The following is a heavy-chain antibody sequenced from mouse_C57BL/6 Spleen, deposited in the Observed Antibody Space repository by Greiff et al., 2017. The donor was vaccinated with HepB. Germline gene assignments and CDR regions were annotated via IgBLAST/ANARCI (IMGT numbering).Heavy chain of an antibody. CDR3: ARFVITTVVAGDFDV. CDR2: ISYDGSN. J-gene: IGHJ1*03. V-gene: IGHV3-6*01. CDR1: GYSITSGYY. Sequence: EVKLVESGPGLVKPSQSLSLTCSVTGYSITSGYYWNWIRQFPGNKLEWMGYISYDGSNNYNPSLKNRISITRDTSKNQFFLKLNSVTTEDTATYDCARFVITTVVAGDFDVWGTGTTVTVSS. D-gene: IGHD1-1*01.